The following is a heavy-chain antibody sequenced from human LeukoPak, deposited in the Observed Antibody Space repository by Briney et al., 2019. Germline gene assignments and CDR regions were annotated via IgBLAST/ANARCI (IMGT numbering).Heavy chain of an antibody. CDR3: AKAYCGGDCHDY. CDR1: GFTLSSYA. V-gene: IGHV3-30*02. J-gene: IGHJ4*02. D-gene: IGHD2-21*02. CDR2: IRYDGSNE. Sequence: GGSLRLSCAASGFTLSSYAMNWVRQAPGKGLEWVSFIRYDGSNEYYADSVRGRFTISRDNSKNTLYLQMNSLRAEDTAVYYCAKAYCGGDCHDYWGQGTLVTVSS.